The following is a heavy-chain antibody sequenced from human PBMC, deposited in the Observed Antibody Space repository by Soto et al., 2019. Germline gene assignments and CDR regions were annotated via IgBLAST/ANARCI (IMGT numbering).Heavy chain of an antibody. J-gene: IGHJ4*02. Sequence: PSETLSLTCTVSGGSISSSSTYYWVWIRQPPGKGLEWIGSIYYSGSTYYNPSLKSRVTISVDTSKNQFSLKLSSVTAADTAVYYCAITTRYYDILTGLDYWGQGTLVTVSS. CDR1: GGSISSSSTYY. CDR2: IYYSGST. CDR3: AITTRYYDILTGLDY. V-gene: IGHV4-39*01. D-gene: IGHD3-9*01.